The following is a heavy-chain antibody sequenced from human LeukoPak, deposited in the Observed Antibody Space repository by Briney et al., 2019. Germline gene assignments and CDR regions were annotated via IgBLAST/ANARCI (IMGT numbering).Heavy chain of an antibody. CDR2: IIPIFGTA. CDR3: ARWGRAKADRSWVWYFDY. CDR1: GGTFSSYA. Sequence: GASVKVSCKASGGTFSSYAISWVRQAPGQGLEWMGGIIPIFGTANYAQKFQGRVTITTDESTSTAYMELSSLRSEDTAVYYCARWGRAKADRSWVWYFDYWGQGTLVTVSS. J-gene: IGHJ4*02. D-gene: IGHD3-16*01. V-gene: IGHV1-69*05.